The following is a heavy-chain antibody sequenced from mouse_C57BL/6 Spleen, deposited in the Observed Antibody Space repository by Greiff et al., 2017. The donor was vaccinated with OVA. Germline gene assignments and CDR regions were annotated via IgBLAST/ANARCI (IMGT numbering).Heavy chain of an antibody. V-gene: IGHV5-17*01. D-gene: IGHD1-1*01. CDR1: GFTFSDYG. CDR2: LSSGSSTI. J-gene: IGHJ4*01. Sequence: EVMLVESGGGLVKPGGSLKLSCAASGFTFSDYGMHWVRQAPEKGLEWVAYLSSGSSTIYYADTVKGRFTISRDNAKNTLFLQMTSLRSEDTAMYYCARYYDPYAMDYWGQGTSVTVSS. CDR3: ARYYDPYAMDY.